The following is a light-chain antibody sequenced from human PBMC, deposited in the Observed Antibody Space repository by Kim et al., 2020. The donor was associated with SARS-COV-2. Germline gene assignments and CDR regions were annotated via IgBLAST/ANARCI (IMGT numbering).Light chain of an antibody. CDR2: AAS. V-gene: IGKV1D-16*01. CDR3: QQYNSYPVT. J-gene: IGKJ4*01. CDR1: QGISSW. Sequence: ASVGDRVTITCRASQGISSWLAWYQQKPEKAPKSLIYAASNLQSVVPSRFSGSGSGTDFTLTIIGLQPEDFATYYCQQYNSYPVTFGGGTKVDIK.